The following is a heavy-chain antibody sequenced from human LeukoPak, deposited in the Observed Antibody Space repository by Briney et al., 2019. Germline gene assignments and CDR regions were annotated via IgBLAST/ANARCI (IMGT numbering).Heavy chain of an antibody. Sequence: PAKPRCFTVAVQDRAFSGYDWGWIAKCPGKGLKGIGEITHSGSTNYNPSLKSRVTMSVDTSKNQFSLKLSSVTAADTAAYYCARGQYHLLYWYLDLWGRAALVTGSS. V-gene: IGHV4-34*01. CDR2: ITHSGST. CDR1: DRAFSGYD. CDR3: ARGQYHLLYWYLDL. D-gene: IGHD2-2*01. J-gene: IGHJ2*01.